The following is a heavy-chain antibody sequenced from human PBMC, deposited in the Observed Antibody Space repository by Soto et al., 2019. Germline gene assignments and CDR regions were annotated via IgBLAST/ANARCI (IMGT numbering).Heavy chain of an antibody. CDR1: GSTFANYG. J-gene: IGHJ4*02. D-gene: IGHD3-10*01. CDR2: ISHGGNT. Sequence: ASVTVSCTASGSTFANYGISWVRQAPGQGLEWMGWISHGGNTNYAQKLRGRVTMTTDTSASTAYMELRSLRSDDTAIYFCARDLDGSGSYYTDYWGQGTLVTVS. CDR3: ARDLDGSGSYYTDY. V-gene: IGHV1-18*01.